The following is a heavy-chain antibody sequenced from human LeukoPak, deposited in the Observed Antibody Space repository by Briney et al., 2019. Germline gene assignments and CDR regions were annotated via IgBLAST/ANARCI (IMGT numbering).Heavy chain of an antibody. CDR1: GYTFTDHY. J-gene: IGHJ4*02. D-gene: IGHD5-12*01. CDR3: ARDLATIDGIAWYYFEN. CDR2: INPNTGGT. V-gene: IGHV1-2*02. Sequence: ASVKVSCKASGYTFTDHYTQWVRQAPGQGFEWMGWINPNTGGTDYAQKFQDRIAISTYTSISTVYMELTRLTSDDTALYYCARDLATIDGIAWYYFENWGQGTLVTVS.